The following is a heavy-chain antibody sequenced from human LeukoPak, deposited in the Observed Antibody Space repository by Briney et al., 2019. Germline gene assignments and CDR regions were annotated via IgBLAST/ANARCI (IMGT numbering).Heavy chain of an antibody. D-gene: IGHD2-21*02. J-gene: IGHJ4*02. V-gene: IGHV4-61*01. CDR3: ASPARGGGDSSFDY. Sequence: SETLSLTCTVSGGSVSSGSYYWSWIRQPPGKGLEWIGYIYYSGSTNYNPSLKSRVTISVDTSKNQFSLKLSSVTAADTAVYYRASPARGGGDSSFDYWGQGTLVTVSS. CDR1: GGSVSSGSYY. CDR2: IYYSGST.